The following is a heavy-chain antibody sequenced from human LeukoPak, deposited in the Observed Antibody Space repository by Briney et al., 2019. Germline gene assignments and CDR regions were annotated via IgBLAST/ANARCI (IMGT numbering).Heavy chain of an antibody. J-gene: IGHJ4*02. Sequence: ASVKVSCKASGYTFTSYDINRVRQATGQGLEWMGWMNPNSGNTGYAQKFQGRVTMTRNTSISTAYMELSSLRSEGTAVYYCARGRRIAVAGTITRYYFDYWGQGTLVTVSS. CDR1: GYTFTSYD. CDR3: ARGRRIAVAGTITRYYFDY. CDR2: MNPNSGNT. V-gene: IGHV1-8*01. D-gene: IGHD6-19*01.